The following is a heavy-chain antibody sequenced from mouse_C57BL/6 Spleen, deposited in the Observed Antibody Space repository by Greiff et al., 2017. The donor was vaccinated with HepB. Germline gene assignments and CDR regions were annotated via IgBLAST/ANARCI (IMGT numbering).Heavy chain of an antibody. CDR3: TTRAAGYYSWFAY. CDR1: GFNIKDDY. J-gene: IGHJ3*01. V-gene: IGHV14-4*01. Sequence: VQLKQSGAELVRPGASVKLSCTASGFNIKDDYMHWVKQRPEQGLEWIGWIDPENGDTEYASKFQGKATITADTSSNPAYLQLSSLTSEDTAVYYCTTRAAGYYSWFAYWGQGTLVTVSA. CDR2: IDPENGDT. D-gene: IGHD2-3*01.